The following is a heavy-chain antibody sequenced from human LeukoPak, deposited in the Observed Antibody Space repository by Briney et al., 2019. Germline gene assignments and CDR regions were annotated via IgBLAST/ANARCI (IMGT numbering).Heavy chain of an antibody. J-gene: IGHJ4*02. CDR3: ASMGLTRAGD. V-gene: IGHV3-48*01. D-gene: IGHD4/OR15-4a*01. Sequence: GGSLRLSCAASGFTFSSYSMNWVRQAPGKGLEWVSYISSSSSTIYYADSVKGRFTISRDNAKNSLYLQMNSLRAEDTAVYYCASMGLTRAGDWGQGTLVTVSS. CDR2: ISSSSSTI. CDR1: GFTFSSYS.